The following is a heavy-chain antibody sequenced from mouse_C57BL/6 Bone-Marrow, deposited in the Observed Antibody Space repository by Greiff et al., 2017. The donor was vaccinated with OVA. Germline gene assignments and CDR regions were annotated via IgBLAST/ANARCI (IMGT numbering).Heavy chain of an antibody. CDR3: ARLSSSGFAY. CDR2: IYPRSGNT. V-gene: IGHV1-81*01. J-gene: IGHJ3*01. Sequence: QVQLQQSGAELARPGASVKLSCKASGYTFTSYGISWVKQRTGQGLEWIGEIYPRSGNTYYNEKFKGKATLTADKSSSTAYMELRSLTSEDSAVYFCARLSSSGFAYWGQGTLVTVSA. CDR1: GYTFTSYG. D-gene: IGHD1-1*01.